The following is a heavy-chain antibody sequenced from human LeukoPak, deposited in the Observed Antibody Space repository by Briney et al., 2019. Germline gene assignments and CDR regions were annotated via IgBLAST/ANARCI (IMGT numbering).Heavy chain of an antibody. D-gene: IGHD3-22*01. CDR2: INTNTGNP. J-gene: IGHJ4*02. CDR3: AGVGNYYDSSGYSDY. V-gene: IGHV7-4-1*02. Sequence: ASVKVSCKASGYTFTSYAMNWVRQAPGQGLEWMGWINTNTGNPTYAQGFTGRFVFSLDTSVSTAYLQISSLKAEDTAVYYRAGVGNYYDSSGYSDYWGQGTLVTVSS. CDR1: GYTFTSYA.